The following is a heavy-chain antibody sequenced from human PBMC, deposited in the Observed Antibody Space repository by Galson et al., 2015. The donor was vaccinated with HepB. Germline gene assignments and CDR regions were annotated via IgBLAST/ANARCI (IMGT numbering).Heavy chain of an antibody. D-gene: IGHD5-24*01. CDR3: AKGWQFDI. CDR1: GFPFNNQG. Sequence: SLRLSCAASGFPFNNQGMSWVRQAPGKGLEWISASGGSGDTTYYAEFVKGRFTISRDNSKNTVYLQMNSLKVEDTALYYCAKGWQFDIWGQGTVVTVSS. J-gene: IGHJ3*02. V-gene: IGHV3-23*01. CDR2: SGGSGDTT.